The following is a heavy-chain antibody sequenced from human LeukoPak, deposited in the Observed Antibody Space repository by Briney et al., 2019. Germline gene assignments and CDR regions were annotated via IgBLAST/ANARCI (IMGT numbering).Heavy chain of an antibody. D-gene: IGHD2-15*01. V-gene: IGHV3-23*01. CDR1: GFTFSNSA. CDR2: ISAGGGTT. Sequence: GGSLRLSCAASGFTFSNSAMTWVRQAPGKGLEWVSAISAGGGTTNYADSVKGRFTISRDNSKNTLYLQMDSLRAEDTAVYYCAKGSTGWSKFYFDYWGQGTLVTVSS. J-gene: IGHJ4*02. CDR3: AKGSTGWSKFYFDY.